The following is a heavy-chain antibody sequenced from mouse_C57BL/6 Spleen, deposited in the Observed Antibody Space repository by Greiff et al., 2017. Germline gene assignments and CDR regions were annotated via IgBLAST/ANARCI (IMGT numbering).Heavy chain of an antibody. Sequence: VQLQQSVAELVRPGASVKLSCTASGFTIKNTYMHWVKQRPEQGLEWIGRIDPANGNTKYAPKFQGHYPITADTSSNTAYLQLSSLTSEDTAIYYCAYDGYYHYAMDYWGQGTSVTVSS. CDR2: IDPANGNT. CDR3: AYDGYYHYAMDY. V-gene: IGHV14-3*01. CDR1: GFTIKNTY. D-gene: IGHD2-3*01. J-gene: IGHJ4*01.